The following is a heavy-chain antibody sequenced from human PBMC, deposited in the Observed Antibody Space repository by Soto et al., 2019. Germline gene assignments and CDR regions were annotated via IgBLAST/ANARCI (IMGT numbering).Heavy chain of an antibody. J-gene: IGHJ6*03. CDR2: IYYSGST. CDR1: GGSISSSSYY. CDR3: ARLMWSIWYYYDMDV. D-gene: IGHD1-26*01. V-gene: IGHV4-39*01. Sequence: PSETLSLTCTVSGGSISSSSYYWDWIRQPPGKGLEWIGSIYYSGSTYYNPSLKSRVTISVDTSKNQFSLKLSSVTAADTAVYYCARLMWSIWYYYDMDVWGKGTAVTVSS.